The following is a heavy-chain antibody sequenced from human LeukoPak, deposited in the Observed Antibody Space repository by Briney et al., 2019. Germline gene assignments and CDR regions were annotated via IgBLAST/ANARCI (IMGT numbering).Heavy chain of an antibody. J-gene: IGHJ5*02. D-gene: IGHD6-13*01. CDR1: GGSISSGGYY. CDR2: IYYSGST. CDR3: ASVSIAAAGENWFDP. V-gene: IGHV4-31*03. Sequence: PSETLSLTCTVSGGSISSGGYYWSWIRQHPGKGLEWIGYIYYSGSTYYNPSLKSRVTISVDTSKNQFSLKLSSVTAADTAVYYCASVSIAAAGENWFDPRGQGTLVTVSS.